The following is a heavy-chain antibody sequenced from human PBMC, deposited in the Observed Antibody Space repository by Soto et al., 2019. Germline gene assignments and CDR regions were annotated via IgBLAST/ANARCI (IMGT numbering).Heavy chain of an antibody. CDR2: IYYSGST. V-gene: IGHV4-59*12. J-gene: IGHJ5*02. CDR3: ARDQLEGNWFDP. Sequence: SETLSLTCTVSGGSISSYYWIWIRQPPGKGLEWIGYIYYSGSTNYNPSLKSRVTISVDTSKNQFSLKLSSVTAADTAVYYCARDQLEGNWFDPWGQGTLVTVSS. CDR1: GGSISSYY. D-gene: IGHD1-1*01.